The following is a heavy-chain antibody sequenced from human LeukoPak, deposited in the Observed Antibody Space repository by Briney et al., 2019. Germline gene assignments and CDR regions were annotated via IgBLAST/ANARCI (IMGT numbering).Heavy chain of an antibody. CDR3: ARQAVAAVEYFQH. CDR1: GFTFSSYA. D-gene: IGHD6-19*01. V-gene: IGHV3-30-3*01. Sequence: GGSLRLSCAASGFTFSSYAMHWVRQAPGKGLEWVAVISYDESNKYYADSVKGRFTISRDNSKNTLYLQMNSLRAEDTAVYYCARQAVAAVEYFQHWGQGTLVTVSS. J-gene: IGHJ1*01. CDR2: ISYDESNK.